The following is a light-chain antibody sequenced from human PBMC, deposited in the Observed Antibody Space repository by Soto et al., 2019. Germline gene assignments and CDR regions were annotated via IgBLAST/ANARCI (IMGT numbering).Light chain of an antibody. J-gene: IGLJ1*01. CDR2: EGN. CDR1: SSHIGSSNL. Sequence: QSVLTQPASVSGSPGKSITISCTASSSHIGSSNLVSWYQHHSGKAPKLIIYEGNKRPSGVSNRFSGSKSGKTASLTISGLQAEDEGTYYCCSYAGSSPLYVFGTGTKVTVL. V-gene: IGLV2-23*01. CDR3: CSYAGSSPLYV.